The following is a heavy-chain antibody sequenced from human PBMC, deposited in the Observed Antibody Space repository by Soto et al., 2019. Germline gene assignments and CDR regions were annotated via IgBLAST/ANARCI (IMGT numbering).Heavy chain of an antibody. CDR3: ARSRGVRGIPTDFSIIDY. Sequence: QVQLVQSGAEVKKPGSSVKVSCKASGGTFSSYTISWVRQAPGQGLEWMGRIIPILGIANYAQKFQGRVTITADKSTRTAYMELSSLRSEDTAVYYCARSRGVRGIPTDFSIIDYWGLGTLVTVSS. D-gene: IGHD6-13*01. V-gene: IGHV1-69*02. CDR1: GGTFSSYT. J-gene: IGHJ4*02. CDR2: IIPILGIA.